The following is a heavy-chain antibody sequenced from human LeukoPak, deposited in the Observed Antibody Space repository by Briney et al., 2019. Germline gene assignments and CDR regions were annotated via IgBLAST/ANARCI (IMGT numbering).Heavy chain of an antibody. CDR2: INSDGSST. CDR1: GFTFSSYW. J-gene: IGHJ4*02. Sequence: GGSLRLSCGASGFTFSSYWMHWVRQAPGKGLAWVSRINSDGSSTSYADSVKGRFTISRDNAKNTLYLQMNSLRAEDTAVYYCARGDSSGYYGYWGQGTLVTVSS. CDR3: ARGDSSGYYGY. D-gene: IGHD3-22*01. V-gene: IGHV3-74*01.